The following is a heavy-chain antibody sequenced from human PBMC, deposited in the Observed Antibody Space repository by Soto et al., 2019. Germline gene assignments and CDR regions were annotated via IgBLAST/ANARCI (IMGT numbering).Heavy chain of an antibody. CDR3: AKVILIAAAGVTGFDY. V-gene: IGHV3-23*01. Sequence: GGSLRLSCAASGFTFSSYAMSWVRQAPGKGLEWVSAISGSGGSTYYADSVRGRFTISRDNSKNTLYLQMNSLRAEDTAVYYCAKVILIAAAGVTGFDYRGQGTLVTVSP. CDR1: GFTFSSYA. D-gene: IGHD6-13*01. CDR2: ISGSGGST. J-gene: IGHJ4*02.